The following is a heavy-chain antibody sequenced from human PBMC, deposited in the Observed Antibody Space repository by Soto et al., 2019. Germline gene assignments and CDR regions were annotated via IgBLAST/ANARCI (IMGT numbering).Heavy chain of an antibody. J-gene: IGHJ1*01. Sequence: QITLKESGPSLVKPTQTLTLTCTFSGFSLSTSGVGVGWIRQPPGKALEWLALIYWDDDKRYSPSLKSRLTITKDTSKNQVVLTMTNMDPVDTATYYCAHLVSSSWALRAEYFQHWGQGTLVTVSS. CDR3: AHLVSSSWALRAEYFQH. V-gene: IGHV2-5*02. CDR1: GFSLSTSGVG. CDR2: IYWDDDK. D-gene: IGHD6-13*01.